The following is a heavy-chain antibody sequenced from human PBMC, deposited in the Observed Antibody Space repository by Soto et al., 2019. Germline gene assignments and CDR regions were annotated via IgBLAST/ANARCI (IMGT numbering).Heavy chain of an antibody. Sequence: EVQLVESGEGLVQPGGSLRLSCAASGFTFSSYNIHWIRQAPGKGLEFVSAISRSGDRTYYADSVKGRFTITRDNSKNAVWLQMGSLRTEDMAVYYCARVRCSSGQGYYFAYW. CDR3: ARVRCSSGQGYYFAY. CDR2: ISRSGDRT. D-gene: IGHD2-15*01. V-gene: IGHV3-64*02. CDR1: GFTFSSYN. J-gene: IGHJ4*01.